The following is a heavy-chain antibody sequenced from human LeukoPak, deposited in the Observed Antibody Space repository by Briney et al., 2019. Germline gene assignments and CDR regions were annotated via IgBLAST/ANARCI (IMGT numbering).Heavy chain of an antibody. Sequence: PGRSLRLSCAASGFTFSSYGMFWVRQAPAKGLEGVAVISYDGINKYYADSVKGRFTISRDNSKNTLYLQMNSLRAEDTAVYYCAEASLDTDWGVFDYWGQGTLVTVSS. V-gene: IGHV3-30*18. CDR1: GFTFSSYG. CDR3: AEASLDTDWGVFDY. CDR2: ISYDGINK. D-gene: IGHD7-27*01. J-gene: IGHJ4*02.